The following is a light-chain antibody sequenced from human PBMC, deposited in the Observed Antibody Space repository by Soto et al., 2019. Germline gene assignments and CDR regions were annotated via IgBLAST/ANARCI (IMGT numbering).Light chain of an antibody. CDR1: SSDVGGYNY. Sequence: QSVLTQPASVSGSHGQSITISCTGTSSDVGGYNYVSRYQQHPGKAPKLMIYEVSNRPSGVSNRFSGSKSGNTASLTISGLQAEDEADFYCSSYTSSSTEVFGTGTKLTVL. CDR2: EVS. V-gene: IGLV2-14*01. CDR3: SSYTSSSTEV. J-gene: IGLJ1*01.